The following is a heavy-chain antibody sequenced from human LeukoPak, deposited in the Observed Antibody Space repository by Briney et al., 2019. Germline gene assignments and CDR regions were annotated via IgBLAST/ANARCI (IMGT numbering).Heavy chain of an antibody. J-gene: IGHJ4*02. V-gene: IGHV1-8*01. CDR3: ARGRYYDSSGYYHFDY. CDR2: MNPNSGNT. Sequence: PLASVKVSCKASGYTFTSYDINWVRQATGQGLEWMGWMNPNSGNTGYAQKFQGRVTMTRNTSISTAYMELSSLRSEDTAVYYCARGRYYDSSGYYHFDYWGQGTLVTLSS. D-gene: IGHD3-22*01. CDR1: GYTFTSYD.